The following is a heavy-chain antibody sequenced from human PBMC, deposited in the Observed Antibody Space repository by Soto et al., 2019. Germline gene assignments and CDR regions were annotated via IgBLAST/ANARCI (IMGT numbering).Heavy chain of an antibody. J-gene: IGHJ4*02. CDR2: INHSGST. D-gene: IGHD2-8*02. CDR1: GGSFSGYY. CDR3: ARDALVRGTDY. Sequence: SETLSLTCAVYGGSFSGYYWSWIRQPPGKGLEWIGEINHSGSTNYNPSLKSRVTISVDTSKNQFSLKLSSVTAADTAVYYCARDALVRGTDYWGQGTLVTVSS. V-gene: IGHV4-34*01.